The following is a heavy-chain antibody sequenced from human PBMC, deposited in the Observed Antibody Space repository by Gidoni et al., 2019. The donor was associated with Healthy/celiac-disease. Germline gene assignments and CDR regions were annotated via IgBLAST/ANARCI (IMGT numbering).Heavy chain of an antibody. CDR2: IYYSGST. J-gene: IGHJ4*02. V-gene: IGHV4-59*08. CDR3: ARTSYCGGDCYEYYFDY. Sequence: QVQLQESGPGLVKPSETLSLTCTVPGGSISSYYWSWIRQPPGKGLEWIGYIYYSGSTNYNPSLKSRVTISVDTSKNQFSLKLSSVTAADTAVYYCARTSYCGGDCYEYYFDYWGQGTLVTVSS. CDR1: GGSISSYY. D-gene: IGHD2-21*02.